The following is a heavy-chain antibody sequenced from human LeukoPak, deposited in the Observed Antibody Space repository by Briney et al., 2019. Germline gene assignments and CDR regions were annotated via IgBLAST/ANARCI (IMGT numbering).Heavy chain of an antibody. V-gene: IGHV3-11*04. CDR1: TFTFSDYY. J-gene: IGHJ4*02. CDR2: ISSSGSTI. Sequence: PGGSLRLSCVGSTFTFSDYYMSWIRQAPEKGLEWVSYISSSGSTIYYADSVKGRFTISRDNAKNSLYLQMNSLRAEDTAVYYCARDQRARSMIVVVPLDYWGQGTLVTVSS. D-gene: IGHD3-22*01. CDR3: ARDQRARSMIVVVPLDY.